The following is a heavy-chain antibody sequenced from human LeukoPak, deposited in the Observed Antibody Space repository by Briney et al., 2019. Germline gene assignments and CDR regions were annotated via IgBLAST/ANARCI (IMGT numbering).Heavy chain of an antibody. CDR1: GGSISSYY. V-gene: IGHV4-59*08. Sequence: SETLSLTCTVSGGSISSYYWSWIRQPPGKGLEWIGYIYYSGSTNYNPSLKSRVTISVDTSKNQFSLKLSSVTAADTAVYYCARPDYYYYYMDVWGKGTTVTVSS. CDR3: ARPDYYYYYMDV. CDR2: IYYSGST. J-gene: IGHJ6*03.